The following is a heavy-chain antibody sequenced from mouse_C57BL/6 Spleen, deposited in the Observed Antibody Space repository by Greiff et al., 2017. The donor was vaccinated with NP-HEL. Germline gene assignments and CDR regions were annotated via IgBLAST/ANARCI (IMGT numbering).Heavy chain of an antibody. Sequence: VQLQQPGAELVKPGASVKLSCKASGYTFTSYWMHWVKQRPGQGLEWIGMIHPNSGSTNYNEKFKSKATLTVDKSFSTAYMQLSSLTSEDSAVYYCASPYPYYFDYWGQGTTLTVSS. CDR2: IHPNSGST. V-gene: IGHV1-64*01. D-gene: IGHD2-10*01. J-gene: IGHJ2*01. CDR1: GYTFTSYW. CDR3: ASPYPYYFDY.